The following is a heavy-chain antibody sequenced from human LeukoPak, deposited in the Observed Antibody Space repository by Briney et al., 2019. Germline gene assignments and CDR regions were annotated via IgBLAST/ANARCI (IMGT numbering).Heavy chain of an antibody. V-gene: IGHV4-31*03. D-gene: IGHD4-17*01. J-gene: IGHJ4*02. CDR1: GGSISSGGYY. CDR2: IYYSGST. CDR3: ASTDYGSYFDY. Sequence: PSETLSLTRTVSGGSISSGGYYWSWIRQHPGKGLEWIGYIYYSGSTYYNPSLKSRVTISVDTSKNQFSLKLSSVTAADTAVYYCASTDYGSYFDYWGQGTLVTVSS.